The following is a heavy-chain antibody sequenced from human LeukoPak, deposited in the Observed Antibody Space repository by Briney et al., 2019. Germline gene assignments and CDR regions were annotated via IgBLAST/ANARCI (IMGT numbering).Heavy chain of an antibody. V-gene: IGHV3-74*01. CDR3: ATSYYDSSGYYYYGDAFAI. CDR2: ISSDGSST. D-gene: IGHD3-22*01. J-gene: IGHJ3*02. Sequence: GGSLRLSCAASEFTFSRYWMHWVRQAPGKGLVWVSRISSDGSSTSYADSVKGRFTISRDNAKNTLYLQMNSLRAEDTAVYYCATSYYDSSGYYYYGDAFAIWGLGTMVTVSS. CDR1: EFTFSRYW.